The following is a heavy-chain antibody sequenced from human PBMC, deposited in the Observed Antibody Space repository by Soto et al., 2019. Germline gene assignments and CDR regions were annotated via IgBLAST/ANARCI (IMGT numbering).Heavy chain of an antibody. CDR2: IYHSGST. CDR3: ASVLRDYYYYTMDV. Sequence: QVQLQESGPGLVKPSRTLSLTCAVSSGSISSNNWWSWVRQPPGKGLEWIGEIYHSGSTNYSPSFKSRVAISVDKSKDPFSLKLSSVTAADTAVYYCASVLRDYYYYTMDVWGKGTTVTVSS. CDR1: SGSISSNNW. V-gene: IGHV4-4*02. J-gene: IGHJ6*03.